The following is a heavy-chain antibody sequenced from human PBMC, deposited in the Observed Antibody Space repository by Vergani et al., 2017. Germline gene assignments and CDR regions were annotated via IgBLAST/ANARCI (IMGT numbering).Heavy chain of an antibody. CDR1: GGSISSYY. V-gene: IGHV4-59*01. CDR3: ASHLYCGGDCYSGGMDV. Sequence: QVQLQESGPGLVKPSETLSLTCTVSGGSISSYYWSWIRQPPGKGLEWIGYIYYSGSTNYNPSLKSRVTISVDTSKNQFSLKLSSVTAADTAVYYCASHLYCGGDCYSGGMDVWGQGTTVTVSS. CDR2: IYYSGST. J-gene: IGHJ6*02. D-gene: IGHD2-21*02.